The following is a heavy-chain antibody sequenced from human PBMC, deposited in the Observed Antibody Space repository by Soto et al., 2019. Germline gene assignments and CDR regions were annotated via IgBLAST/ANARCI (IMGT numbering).Heavy chain of an antibody. V-gene: IGHV3-23*01. Sequence: HPGGSLRLSCAASGFTFSSYWMHWVRQAPGKGLVWVSRISGSGGGTFYADSVKGRFTISRDNSKNTLHLQMNSLRAEDAAIYYCAKASAYGSGSLDNWGQGALVTGSS. CDR1: GFTFSSYW. J-gene: IGHJ4*02. CDR3: AKASAYGSGSLDN. D-gene: IGHD3-10*01. CDR2: ISGSGGGT.